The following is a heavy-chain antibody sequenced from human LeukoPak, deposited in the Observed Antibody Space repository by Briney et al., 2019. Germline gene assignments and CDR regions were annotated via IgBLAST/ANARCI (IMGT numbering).Heavy chain of an antibody. V-gene: IGHV1-69*13. D-gene: IGHD2-2*01. CDR1: GYTFTSYG. Sequence: SVKVSCKASGYTFTSYGISWVRQAPGQGLEWMGGIIPIFGTANYAQKFQGRVTITADESTGTAYMELSSPRSEDTAMYYCARALLRYCSSTSCYWFDPWGQGTLVTVSS. CDR3: ARALLRYCSSTSCYWFDP. CDR2: IIPIFGTA. J-gene: IGHJ5*02.